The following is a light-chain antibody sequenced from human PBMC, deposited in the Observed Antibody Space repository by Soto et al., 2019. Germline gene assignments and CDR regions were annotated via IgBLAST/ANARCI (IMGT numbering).Light chain of an antibody. V-gene: IGKV1-5*01. J-gene: IGKJ5*01. Sequence: DIQMYQSLSTLSAYDGDRVTITCRASQSISSWLAWYQQKPGKAPKLLIYDASSLESGVPSRFSGSGSGTEFTLTISSLQPDDFATYYCQQYNSYSSITFGQVTRLEIK. CDR3: QQYNSYSSIT. CDR1: QSISSW. CDR2: DAS.